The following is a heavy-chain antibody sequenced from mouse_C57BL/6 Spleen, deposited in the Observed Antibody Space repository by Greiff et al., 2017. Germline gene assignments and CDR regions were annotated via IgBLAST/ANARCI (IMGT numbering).Heavy chain of an antibody. CDR3: ARGDYGYPLDY. Sequence: QVQLQQSGPELVKPGASVKISCKASGYAFSSSWMNWVKQRPGKGLEWIGRIYPGDGDTNYNGKFKGKATLTADKSSSTASMQLSSLTSEDSAVYFCARGDYGYPLDYWGQGTTLTVSS. CDR2: IYPGDGDT. CDR1: GYAFSSSW. V-gene: IGHV1-82*01. D-gene: IGHD2-2*01. J-gene: IGHJ2*01.